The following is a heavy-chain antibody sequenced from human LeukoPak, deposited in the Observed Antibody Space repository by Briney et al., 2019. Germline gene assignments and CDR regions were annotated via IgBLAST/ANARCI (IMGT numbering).Heavy chain of an antibody. CDR1: GYTFTGYY. V-gene: IGHV1-2*02. D-gene: IGHD3-10*01. J-gene: IGHJ5*02. Sequence: ASVNVSCKSSGYTFTGYYMHGVRQAPGQGLEWMGWINPNSGGTNYEQKFQGRVTMTRDTSISTAYMEVSRLRSDDTAVYYCARSSITMVRGVIIVAWFDPWGQGTLVTVSS. CDR2: INPNSGGT. CDR3: ARSSITMVRGVIIVAWFDP.